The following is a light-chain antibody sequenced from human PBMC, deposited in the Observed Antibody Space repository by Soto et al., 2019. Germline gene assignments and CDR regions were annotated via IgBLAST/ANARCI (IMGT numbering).Light chain of an antibody. CDR3: QKYNSAPWT. Sequence: DIQMTQSPSSLSASVGDRVTITCRASPGISNYLAWYQQKPGKVPKLLIYAASTLQSGVPSRFSGSGSGTDCTLTISSLQPEDVATYYCQKYNSAPWTFGQGTKVEIK. CDR2: AAS. J-gene: IGKJ1*01. CDR1: PGISNY. V-gene: IGKV1-27*01.